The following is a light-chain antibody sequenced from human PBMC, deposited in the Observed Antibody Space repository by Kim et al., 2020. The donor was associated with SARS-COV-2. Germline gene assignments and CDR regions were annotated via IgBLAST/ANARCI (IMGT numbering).Light chain of an antibody. J-gene: IGLJ2*01. CDR3: CSYAGSSTL. V-gene: IGLV2-23*02. Sequence: QSALTQPASVSGSPGQSITISCTGTSSDVGSYNLVSWYQQHPVKAPKLMIYEVSKRPSGVSNRFSGSKSGNTASLTISGLQAEDEADYYCCSYAGSSTLFGGGTQLTVL. CDR2: EVS. CDR1: SSDVGSYNL.